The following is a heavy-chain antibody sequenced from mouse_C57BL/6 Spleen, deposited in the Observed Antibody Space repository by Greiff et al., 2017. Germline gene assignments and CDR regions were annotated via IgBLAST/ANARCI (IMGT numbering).Heavy chain of an antibody. J-gene: IGHJ4*01. D-gene: IGHD2-14*01. Sequence: QVQLQQSGAELVRPGASVTLSCKPSGYTFTDYEMHWVKQTPVHGLEWIGAIDPETGGTAYNQKFKGKAILTADKSSSTAYMELRSLTSEDSAVYYCTRGRARYMDYWGQGTSVTVSS. CDR3: TRGRARYMDY. V-gene: IGHV1-15*01. CDR2: IDPETGGT. CDR1: GYTFTDYE.